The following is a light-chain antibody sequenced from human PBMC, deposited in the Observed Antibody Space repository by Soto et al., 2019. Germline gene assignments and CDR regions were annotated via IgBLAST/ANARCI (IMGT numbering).Light chain of an antibody. J-gene: IGKJ1*01. CDR3: RQYGSSLP. V-gene: IGKV3-20*01. CDR1: QSLSGTY. CDR2: GAS. Sequence: EFVLTQSPGTLSLSPGERATLSCRASQSLSGTYLAWYQQKPGQAPRLLIYGASSRATGIPDRFSGSGSGPDFTLTISRLEPEDFAVYYCRQYGSSLPFGQGTKVDIK.